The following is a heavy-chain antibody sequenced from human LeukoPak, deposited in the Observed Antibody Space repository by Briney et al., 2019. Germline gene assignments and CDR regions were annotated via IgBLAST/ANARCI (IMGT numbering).Heavy chain of an antibody. CDR3: ARQGLGGGDGSGAFDI. CDR2: IYPGDSDT. CDR1: GYSFTTYW. Sequence: GESLKISCKGSGYSFTTYWIGWVRQLPGKGLEWMGIIYPGDSDTRYSPSFQGHVTMTADKSIGTAYLQWSSLKASDTAMYYCARQGLGGGDGSGAFDIWGQGTMVTVSS. V-gene: IGHV5-51*01. J-gene: IGHJ3*02. D-gene: IGHD2-21*02.